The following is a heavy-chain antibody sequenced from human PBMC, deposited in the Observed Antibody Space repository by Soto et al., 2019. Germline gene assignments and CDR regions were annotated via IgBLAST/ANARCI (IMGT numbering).Heavy chain of an antibody. V-gene: IGHV4-39*01. CDR2: INHSGNT. J-gene: IGHJ5*02. CDR1: VGSIGTSAYY. Sequence: SETLSLTGAVSVGSIGTSAYYWGWIRQAPGKGLEWIGSINHSGNTYLSPSLKDRVTMSVDTSKNSFSLKLRSATAADTGLYYCSRRAPEGFDPWGQGTLVTVSS. CDR3: SRRAPEGFDP.